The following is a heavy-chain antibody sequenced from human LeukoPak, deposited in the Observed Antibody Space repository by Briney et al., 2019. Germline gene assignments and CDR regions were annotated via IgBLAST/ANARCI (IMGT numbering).Heavy chain of an antibody. J-gene: IGHJ5*02. V-gene: IGHV5-51*01. CDR1: GYSFTSYW. D-gene: IGHD2-21*01. Sequence: GESLKTSCKGSGYSFTSYWIGWVRQMPGKGLEWMGIIYPGDSDTRYSPSFQGQVTISADKSISTAYLQWSSLKASDTAMYYCARAAYYSPVTPGFDPWGQGTLVTVSS. CDR3: ARAAYYSPVTPGFDP. CDR2: IYPGDSDT.